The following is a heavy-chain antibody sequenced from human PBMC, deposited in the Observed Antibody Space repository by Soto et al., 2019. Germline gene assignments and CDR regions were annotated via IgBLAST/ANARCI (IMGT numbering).Heavy chain of an antibody. Sequence: SETLSLTCTVSGGSVSSGCYYWSWVRQPPGRGLEWIGYIYYSGSTNYNPSLKSRVTISVDTSKNQFSLKLSSVTVADTAVYYCARSGAGSGWLGGQGTLVTVSS. CDR2: IYYSGST. CDR3: ARSGAGSGWL. J-gene: IGHJ4*02. V-gene: IGHV4-61*01. CDR1: GGSVSSGCYY. D-gene: IGHD6-19*01.